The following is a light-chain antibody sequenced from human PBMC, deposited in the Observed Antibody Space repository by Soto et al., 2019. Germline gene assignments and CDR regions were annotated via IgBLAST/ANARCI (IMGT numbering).Light chain of an antibody. CDR2: AAS. CDR3: QKYNTAPQT. Sequence: DIQMTQSPSSLSATVGDRVTITCRASQGILDYVAWYQQKPGKAPKLLIYAASTLPSGVPSRFSGSGSGTDFAVTISSLQPEDVATYYCQKYNTAPQTFGQGTKVEIK. V-gene: IGKV1-27*01. J-gene: IGKJ1*01. CDR1: QGILDY.